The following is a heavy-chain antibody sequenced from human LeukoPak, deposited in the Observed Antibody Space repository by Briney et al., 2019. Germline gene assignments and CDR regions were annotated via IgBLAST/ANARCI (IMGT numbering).Heavy chain of an antibody. D-gene: IGHD3-22*01. Sequence: PGGSLRLSCSASGFTFSSYSMHWVRQAPGKGLEYVSAISSNGGSTYYANSVKGRFTISRDNSKNTLYLQMGSLRAEDMAVYYCATRTNYYDSSGYYFDAFDIWGQGTMVTVSS. CDR1: GFTFSSYS. CDR2: ISSNGGST. J-gene: IGHJ3*02. V-gene: IGHV3-64*01. CDR3: ATRTNYYDSSGYYFDAFDI.